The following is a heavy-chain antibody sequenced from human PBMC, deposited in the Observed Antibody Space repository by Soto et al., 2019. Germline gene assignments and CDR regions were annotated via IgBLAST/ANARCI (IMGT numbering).Heavy chain of an antibody. V-gene: IGHV4-59*01. Sequence: SSETLSLTCTVSGGSISSYYWSWIRQPPGKGLEWIGYIYYSGSTNYNPSLKSRVTISVDTSKNQFSLKLSSVTAADTAVYYCARVGVVNFYGMDVWGQGTTVTVSS. CDR2: IYYSGST. CDR3: ARVGVVNFYGMDV. J-gene: IGHJ6*02. CDR1: GGSISSYY. D-gene: IGHD2-21*01.